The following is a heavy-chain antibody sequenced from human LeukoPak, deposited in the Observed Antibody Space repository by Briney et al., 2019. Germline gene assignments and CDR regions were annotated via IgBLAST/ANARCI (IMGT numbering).Heavy chain of an antibody. D-gene: IGHD1-1*01. CDR3: AKMAGMTRQVYYMDV. V-gene: IGHV3-23*01. CDR1: GFTFSSYA. CDR2: LYGSGETT. J-gene: IGHJ6*03. Sequence: PGGSLRLSCAASGFTFSSYAMSWARQAPGKGLEWVSALYGSGETTYCADSVKGRFTVSRDNSKNTLYLQMDGLRAEDTAVYYCAKMAGMTRQVYYMDVWGKGATVTVSS.